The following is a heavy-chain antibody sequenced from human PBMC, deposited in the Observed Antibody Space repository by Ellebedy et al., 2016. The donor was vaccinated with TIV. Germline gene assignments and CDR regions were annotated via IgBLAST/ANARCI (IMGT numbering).Heavy chain of an antibody. D-gene: IGHD1-7*01. J-gene: IGHJ5*02. CDR1: GGSISSGGYS. V-gene: IGHV4-30-2*01. CDR2: IYHSGST. CDR3: ARLVLELNWFDP. Sequence: SETLSLTXAVSGGSISSGGYSWSWIRQPPGKGLEWIGYIYHSGSTYYNPSLKSRVTISVDRSKNQFSLKLSSVTAADTAVYYCARLVLELNWFDPWGQGTLVTVSS.